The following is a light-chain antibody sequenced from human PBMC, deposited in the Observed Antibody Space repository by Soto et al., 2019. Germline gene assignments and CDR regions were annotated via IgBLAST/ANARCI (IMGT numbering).Light chain of an antibody. CDR3: CSYAGHTTSV. Sequence: QSALTQPASVSGSPGQSITISCTGTSNDVGLYNLVSWYQQHPGKAPELMIYEGSKRPSGVSNRFSGSKSGNTASLTISGLQAEDEADYYCCSYAGHTTSVFGTGTKLTVL. V-gene: IGLV2-23*01. CDR1: SNDVGLYNL. CDR2: EGS. J-gene: IGLJ1*01.